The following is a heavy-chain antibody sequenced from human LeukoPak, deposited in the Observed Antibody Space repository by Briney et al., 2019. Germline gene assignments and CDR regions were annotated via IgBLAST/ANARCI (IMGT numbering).Heavy chain of an antibody. CDR3: ARAAHYDFWSGYYNFDY. CDR2: IYYSGST. CDR1: GGSISSHY. J-gene: IGHJ4*02. D-gene: IGHD3-3*01. Sequence: SETLSLTCTVSGGSISSHYWSWIRQPPGKGLEWIGYIYYSGSTNYNPSLKSRVTISVDTSKNQFSLKLSSVTAADTAVYYCARAAHYDFWSGYYNFDYWGQGTLVTVSS. V-gene: IGHV4-59*11.